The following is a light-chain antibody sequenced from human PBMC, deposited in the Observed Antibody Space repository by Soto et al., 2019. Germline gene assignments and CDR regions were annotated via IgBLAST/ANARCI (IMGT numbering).Light chain of an antibody. V-gene: IGLV1-47*02. CDR2: SNN. J-gene: IGLJ1*01. CDR1: SSNIGGTNY. Sequence: QSVLTQPPSASGTPGQKVFISCSGSSSNIGGTNYAYWYQQLPGAAPKLLMHSNNLRPSGVPERISGSKFGTAASLAISGLRSEDEAHYFCASYAGSRIPYVFGTGTKLTVL. CDR3: ASYAGSRIPYV.